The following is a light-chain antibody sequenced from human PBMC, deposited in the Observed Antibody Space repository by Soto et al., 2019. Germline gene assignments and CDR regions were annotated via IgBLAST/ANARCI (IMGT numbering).Light chain of an antibody. CDR1: XRDVGGYNY. CDR3: SSYTSSSTPYV. V-gene: IGLV2-14*04. Sequence: ITISXTGTXRDVGGYNYVSWYQQHPGKAPKLMIYDVSNRPSGVSNRFSGSKSGNTASLTISGLQAEDEADYYCSSYTSSSTPYVFGTGTKVTV. J-gene: IGLJ1*01. CDR2: DVS.